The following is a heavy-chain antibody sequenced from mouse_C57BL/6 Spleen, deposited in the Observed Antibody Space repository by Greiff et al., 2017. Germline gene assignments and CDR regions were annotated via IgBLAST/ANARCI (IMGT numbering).Heavy chain of an antibody. CDR2: IHPNSGST. CDR3: ARRGNWDYFDY. Sequence: VQLQQPGAELVKPGASVQLSCKASGYTFTSYWMHWVKQRPGQGLEWIGMIHPNSGSTNYNEKFKSKATLTVDKSSSTAYMQLSSLTSEDSAVYYCARRGNWDYFDYWGQGTTLTVSS. J-gene: IGHJ2*01. D-gene: IGHD4-1*01. V-gene: IGHV1-64*01. CDR1: GYTFTSYW.